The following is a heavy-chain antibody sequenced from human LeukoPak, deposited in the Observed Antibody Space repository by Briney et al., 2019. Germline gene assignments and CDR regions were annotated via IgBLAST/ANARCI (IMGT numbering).Heavy chain of an antibody. CDR3: AKEEAADGDAFDI. CDR2: ISYDGSNE. D-gene: IGHD6-13*01. CDR1: GFTFSSYG. Sequence: GGSLRLSCAASGFTFSSYGMHWVRQAPGKGLKWVTVISYDGSNEYFADSVKGRFTISRDNSKNTLYLQMSSLRAEDTAVYYCAKEEAADGDAFDIWGQGTMVTVSS. J-gene: IGHJ3*02. V-gene: IGHV3-30*18.